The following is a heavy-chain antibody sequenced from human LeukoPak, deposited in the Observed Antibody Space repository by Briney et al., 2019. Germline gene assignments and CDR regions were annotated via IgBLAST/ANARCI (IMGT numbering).Heavy chain of an antibody. V-gene: IGHV4-39*01. CDR3: ARPTKARDGYDQYYFDY. D-gene: IGHD5-24*01. Sequence: SETLSLTCTVSGGSISSSSYYWGWVRQPPGKGLEWIGSISYSGTTSYNPSLKSRVIMSVDTSKNQFSLKLSSVTAADTALYYCARPTKARDGYDQYYFDYWGQGTLVTVSS. J-gene: IGHJ4*02. CDR2: ISYSGTT. CDR1: GGSISSSSYY.